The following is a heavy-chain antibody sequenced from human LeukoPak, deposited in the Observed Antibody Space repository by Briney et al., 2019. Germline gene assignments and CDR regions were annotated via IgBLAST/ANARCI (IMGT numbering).Heavy chain of an antibody. Sequence: GGSLRLSCAASGFTFSNYWMSWVRQAPGKGLEYVSAISSNGGSTYYANSVKGRFTISRDNSKNTLYLQINSLRAEDTAVYYCAKDHLPGIVVADRDYWGQGTLVTVSS. J-gene: IGHJ4*02. CDR3: AKDHLPGIVVADRDY. CDR1: GFTFSNYW. D-gene: IGHD6-19*01. V-gene: IGHV3-64*01. CDR2: ISSNGGST.